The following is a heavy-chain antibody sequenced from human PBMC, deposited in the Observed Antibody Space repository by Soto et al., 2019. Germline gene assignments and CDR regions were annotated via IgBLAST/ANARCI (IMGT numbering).Heavy chain of an antibody. CDR3: AKDGRGSGSHYNSFGY. V-gene: IGHV3-53*01. CDR1: GFTVGNNY. D-gene: IGHD3-10*01. J-gene: IGHJ4*02. Sequence: PGGSLRLSCAASGFTVGNNYMSWVRQAPGKGLEWVSLIYSTGTTKYADSAKGRFTVSRDNAKNTLYLQMNRLRAEATAVYYCAKDGRGSGSHYNSFGYWGQGTLVTVSS. CDR2: IYSTGTT.